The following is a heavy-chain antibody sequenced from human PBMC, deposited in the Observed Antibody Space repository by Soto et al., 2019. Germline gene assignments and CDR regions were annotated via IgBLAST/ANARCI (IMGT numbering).Heavy chain of an antibody. V-gene: IGHV5-51*01. Sequence: GESLKISWKGSGYSFTSYWIGWVRQMPGKGMEWMGIIYPGDSDTRYSPSFQGQVTISSDKSISTAYLQWSGLKASHTAMYYCARPPKYCSGCSCPLDYWGQGTLVTFSS. CDR3: ARPPKYCSGCSCPLDY. CDR2: IYPGDSDT. D-gene: IGHD2-15*01. J-gene: IGHJ4*02. CDR1: GYSFTSYW.